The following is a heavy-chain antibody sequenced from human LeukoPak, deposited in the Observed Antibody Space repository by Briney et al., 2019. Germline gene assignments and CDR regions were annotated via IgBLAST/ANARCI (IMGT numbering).Heavy chain of an antibody. D-gene: IGHD7-27*01. Sequence: RGSLRLSCAASGFTLSSYSMNWVRQAPGKGLEWVSYISSSSNTIYYADSVKGRFTISRDNAKNSLYLQMNSLRAEDTAVYYCAREANWLHFDYWGQGTLVTVSS. V-gene: IGHV3-48*01. CDR3: AREANWLHFDY. CDR2: ISSSSNTI. J-gene: IGHJ4*02. CDR1: GFTLSSYS.